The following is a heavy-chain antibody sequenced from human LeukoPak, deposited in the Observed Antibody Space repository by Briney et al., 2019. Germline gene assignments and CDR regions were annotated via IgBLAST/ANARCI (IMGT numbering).Heavy chain of an antibody. J-gene: IGHJ3*02. CDR1: GGTFSSYA. D-gene: IGHD2-15*01. CDR2: IIPIFGTA. V-gene: IGHV1-69*05. CDR3: ASDRRIRQGGDAFDI. Sequence: SVKVSCKASGGTFSSYAISWVRQAPGQGLEWMGGIIPIFGTANYAQKFQGRVTITTDESTSTAYMELSSLRSEDTAVYYCASDRRIRQGGDAFDIWGQGTMVTVPS.